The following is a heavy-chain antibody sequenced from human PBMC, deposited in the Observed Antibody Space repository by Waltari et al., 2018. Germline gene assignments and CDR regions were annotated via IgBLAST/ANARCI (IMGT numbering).Heavy chain of an antibody. CDR1: GYTVTSYD. V-gene: IGHV1-8*01. J-gene: IGHJ6*02. CDR3: ARAPYYYGSGSYYSHGMDV. CDR2: MNPNSGNT. Sequence: QVQLVQSGAEVKKPGASVKVSCKASGYTVTSYDINWVRQATGQGLEWMGWMNPNSGNTGYAQKFQGRVTMTRNTSISTAYMELSSLRSEDTAVNYCARAPYYYGSGSYYSHGMDVWGQGTTVTVSS. D-gene: IGHD3-10*01.